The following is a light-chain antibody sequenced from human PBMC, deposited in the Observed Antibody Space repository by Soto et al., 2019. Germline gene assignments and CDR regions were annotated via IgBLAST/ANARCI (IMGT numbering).Light chain of an antibody. CDR3: MKALQTPLT. CDR1: QSLLHSNGYNY. CDR2: LGS. V-gene: IGKV2-28*01. J-gene: IGKJ4*01. Sequence: DIVMTQSPLSLPVTPGEPASISCRSSQSLLHSNGYNYLDWYLQKPGQSPQLLIYLGSNRASGVPDRFSGSGSGTDFTLKISRVEDEDVGVYYCMKALQTPLTFGGGTKLEIK.